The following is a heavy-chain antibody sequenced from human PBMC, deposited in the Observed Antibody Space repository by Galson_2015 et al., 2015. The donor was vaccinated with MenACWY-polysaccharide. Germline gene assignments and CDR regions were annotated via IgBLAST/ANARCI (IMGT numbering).Heavy chain of an antibody. D-gene: IGHD3-22*01. Sequence: SLRLSCAASGFPFSTYWMSWVRQAPGKGLEWVAKIKEDGSGTDYVDSVKGRFSISRDNAQNSLFLQMNTLRAEDTAVYYCATFPYDYDTSGPNRHDGFEIWGQGTTVAVSA. J-gene: IGHJ3*02. CDR1: GFPFSTYW. CDR3: ATFPYDYDTSGPNRHDGFEI. CDR2: IKEDGSGT. V-gene: IGHV3-7*03.